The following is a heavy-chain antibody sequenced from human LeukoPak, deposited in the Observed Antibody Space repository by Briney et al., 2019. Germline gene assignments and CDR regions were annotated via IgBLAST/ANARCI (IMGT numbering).Heavy chain of an antibody. J-gene: IGHJ5*02. CDR2: INSDGTSA. CDR1: GLTITNHW. V-gene: IGHV3-74*01. Sequence: PGGSLRLSCAASGLTITNHWMHWVRQAPGKGLVWVSRINSDGTSASYVDSVEGRFTISRDNAKNTLYLQMNSLRAEDTAVYYCARDRSPGWFGPWGQGTLVTVSS. CDR3: ARDRSPGWFGP.